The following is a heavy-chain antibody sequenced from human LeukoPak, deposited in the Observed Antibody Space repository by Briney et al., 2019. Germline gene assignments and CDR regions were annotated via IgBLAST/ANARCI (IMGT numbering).Heavy chain of an antibody. CDR3: AKTPPVWGEWELLRADY. Sequence: AGGSLRLSCAASGFTFSSYGMSWVRQAPGKGLEWVSAISGSGGSTYYADSVKGRFTISRDNSKNTLYLQMNSLRAEDTAVYYCAKTPPVWGEWELLRADYWGQGTLVTVSS. D-gene: IGHD1-26*01. V-gene: IGHV3-23*01. CDR1: GFTFSSYG. J-gene: IGHJ4*02. CDR2: ISGSGGST.